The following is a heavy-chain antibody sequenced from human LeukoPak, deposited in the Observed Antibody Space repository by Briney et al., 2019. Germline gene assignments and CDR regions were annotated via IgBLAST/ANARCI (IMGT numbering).Heavy chain of an antibody. J-gene: IGHJ6*03. V-gene: IGHV4-59*01. CDR1: GGSISGYY. D-gene: IGHD3-9*01. CDR2: IYYSGST. Sequence: SETLSLTCTVSGGSISGYYWSWIRQPPGKGLEWIGYIYYSGSTNYNPSLKSRVTISVDTSKNQFSLKLSSVTAADTAVYYCAKSNILTGYRNYYYYYYMDVWGKGTTVTISS. CDR3: AKSNILTGYRNYYYYYYMDV.